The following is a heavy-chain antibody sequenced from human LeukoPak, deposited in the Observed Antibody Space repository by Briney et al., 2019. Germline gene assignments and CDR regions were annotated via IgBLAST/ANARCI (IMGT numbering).Heavy chain of an antibody. D-gene: IGHD2-2*01. CDR2: TYHSGST. CDR3: ARAESVVPAAIGWFDP. Sequence: TLSLTCAVSGGSISSGGYSWSWIRQPPGKGLEWIGYTYHSGSTYYNPSLKSRVTISVDRSKNQFTLKLSSVTAADTAVYYCARAESVVPAAIGWFDPWGQGTLVTVSS. CDR1: GGSISSGGYS. J-gene: IGHJ5*02. V-gene: IGHV4-30-2*01.